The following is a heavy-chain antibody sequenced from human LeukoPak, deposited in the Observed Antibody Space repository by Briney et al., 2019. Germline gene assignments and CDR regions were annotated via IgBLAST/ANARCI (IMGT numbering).Heavy chain of an antibody. CDR1: GGSISSYY. Sequence: SETLSLTCTVPGGSISSYYWSWIRQPPGKGLEWIGYIYYSGSANYNPSLKSRVTISVDTSKNQFSLKLSSVTAADTAVYYCARQNDYSNYPDYWGQGTLVTVSS. V-gene: IGHV4-59*08. CDR3: ARQNDYSNYPDY. J-gene: IGHJ4*02. D-gene: IGHD4-11*01. CDR2: IYYSGSA.